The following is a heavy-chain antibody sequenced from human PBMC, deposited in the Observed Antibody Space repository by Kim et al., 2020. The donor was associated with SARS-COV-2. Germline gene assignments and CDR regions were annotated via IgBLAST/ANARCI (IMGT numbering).Heavy chain of an antibody. J-gene: IGHJ4*02. CDR3: ARGPYGDYEGVYYFDY. D-gene: IGHD4-17*01. V-gene: IGHV1-8*01. Sequence: KCQGRVTMTRNTSISTAYMVLSSLRSEDTAVYYCARGPYGDYEGVYYFDYWGQGTLVTVSS.